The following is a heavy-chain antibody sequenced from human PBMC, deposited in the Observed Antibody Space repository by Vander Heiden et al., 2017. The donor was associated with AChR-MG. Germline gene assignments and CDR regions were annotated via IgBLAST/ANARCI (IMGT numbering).Heavy chain of an antibody. V-gene: IGHV3-30-3*01. Sequence: QVQLVESGGGVVQPGGSLRLSCAASGFTSSNYDMQWFRQAPGKGLEWVATISSDGSSKYYAESVKGRFTISRDKSKNTLYLQMNSLKPEDTAVYYCARRGGDSSAWYRYFFDYWGQGTLVTVSS. CDR3: ARRGGDSSAWYRYFFDY. J-gene: IGHJ4*02. D-gene: IGHD6-13*01. CDR2: ISSDGSSK. CDR1: GFTSSNYD.